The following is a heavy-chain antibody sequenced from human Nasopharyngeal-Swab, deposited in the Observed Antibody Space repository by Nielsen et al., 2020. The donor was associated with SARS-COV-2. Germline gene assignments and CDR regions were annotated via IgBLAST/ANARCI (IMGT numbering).Heavy chain of an antibody. CDR3: AKVWWAETDAFDF. Sequence: GGSLRLSCAAPGFTLSSYGIPWVRQAAGKGPEWVVGISDDGNDQNYAEFVEGRLTISRDNSKNTLFLEMNSLRAEDTAVYYCAKVWWAETDAFDFWGQGTTVTVSS. CDR1: GFTLSSYG. V-gene: IGHV3-30*18. D-gene: IGHD2-21*01. CDR2: ISDDGNDQ. J-gene: IGHJ3*01.